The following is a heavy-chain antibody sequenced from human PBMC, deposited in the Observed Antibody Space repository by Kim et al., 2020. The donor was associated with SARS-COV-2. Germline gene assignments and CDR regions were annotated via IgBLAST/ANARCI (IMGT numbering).Heavy chain of an antibody. J-gene: IGHJ4*01. CDR2: ISDSGGST. Sequence: GGSLRLSCAASGFTFSNYAMSWVRQAPGMGLEWVSFISDSGGSTYYADSVKGRFTFSRDNSKNTLYLQMTSLRAEDTALYYCAKGHTETIGGIDYWGHGTLVTVSS. D-gene: IGHD1-26*01. CDR3: AKGHTETIGGIDY. CDR1: GFTFSNYA. V-gene: IGHV3-23*01.